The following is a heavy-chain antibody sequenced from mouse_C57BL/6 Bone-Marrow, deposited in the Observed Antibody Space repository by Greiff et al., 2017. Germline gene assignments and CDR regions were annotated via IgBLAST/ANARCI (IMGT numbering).Heavy chain of an antibody. Sequence: VQLQQSDAELVKPGASVKISCKVSGYTFTDHTIHWMKQRPEQGLEWIGYIYPRDGSTKYNEKFKGKATLTADESSSTAYMQLNSLTSEDSAVYFCARGTTVVAPDWYFDVWGTGTTVTVSS. V-gene: IGHV1-78*01. D-gene: IGHD1-1*01. J-gene: IGHJ1*03. CDR2: IYPRDGST. CDR3: ARGTTVVAPDWYFDV. CDR1: GYTFTDHT.